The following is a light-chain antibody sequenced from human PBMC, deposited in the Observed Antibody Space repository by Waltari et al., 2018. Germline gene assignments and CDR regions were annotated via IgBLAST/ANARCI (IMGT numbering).Light chain of an antibody. V-gene: IGLV1-40*01. CDR2: GNI. J-gene: IGLJ3*02. CDR3: QSFDSSLSGWV. CDR1: SSNIGAGYD. Sequence: QSVLTQPPSVSGAPGQRVTISCTGSSSNIGAGYDVHWYQQLPGTAPKLLIYGNITRPSGVPDRCSGSKSGTSASLAITGLQAEDEADYYCQSFDSSLSGWVFGGGTKLTVL.